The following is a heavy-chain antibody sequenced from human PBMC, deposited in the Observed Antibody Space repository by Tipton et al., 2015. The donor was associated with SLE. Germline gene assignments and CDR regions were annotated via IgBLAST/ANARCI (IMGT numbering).Heavy chain of an antibody. CDR3: ARDFQTIFGVVIIRYFDY. CDR1: GGSISRSNFY. Sequence: TLSLTCTVSGGSISRSNFYWAWIRQPPGKGLEWIGSFYYGKSTFYNPSLKSRVTISVDTSKNQFSLKLSSVTAADTAVYYCARDFQTIFGVVIIRYFDYWGQGALVTVSS. D-gene: IGHD3-3*01. J-gene: IGHJ4*02. CDR2: FYYGKST. V-gene: IGHV4-39*07.